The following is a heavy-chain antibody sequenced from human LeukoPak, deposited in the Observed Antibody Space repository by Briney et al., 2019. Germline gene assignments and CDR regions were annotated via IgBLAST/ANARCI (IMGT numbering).Heavy chain of an antibody. D-gene: IGHD1-26*01. J-gene: IGHJ6*03. V-gene: IGHV1-8*01. Sequence: ASVKVSCKASGYSFSSYDINWVRQATGQGLEWMGWMNPNSGNTGYAQKFQGRVTMTRNTSINTAYMELSGLISEDTAVYYCARHSGSYGYYYYMDVWGKGTTVTVSS. CDR3: ARHSGSYGYYYYMDV. CDR2: MNPNSGNT. CDR1: GYSFSSYD.